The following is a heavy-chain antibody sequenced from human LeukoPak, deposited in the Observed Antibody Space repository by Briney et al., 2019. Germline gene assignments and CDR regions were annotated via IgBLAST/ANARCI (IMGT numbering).Heavy chain of an antibody. Sequence: GSSVKVSCKASGGTFNTNAISWVRQAPGQGLERMGRFVPSPDIINYAQKFQGRITITADKSSSTVYMELSSLRSEDTAVYYCARVSMIRGVVDYSYYGMDVWGQGTTVTVSS. CDR1: GGTFNTNA. CDR3: ARVSMIRGVVDYSYYGMDV. CDR2: FVPSPDII. V-gene: IGHV1-69*04. J-gene: IGHJ6*02. D-gene: IGHD3-10*01.